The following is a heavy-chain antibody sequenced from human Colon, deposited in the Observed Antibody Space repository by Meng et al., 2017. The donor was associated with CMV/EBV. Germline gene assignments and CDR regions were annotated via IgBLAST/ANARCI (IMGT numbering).Heavy chain of an antibody. CDR2: INPNSGGT. V-gene: IGHV1-2*02. Sequence: ASVKVSCKASGYTFTDYYMHWVRQAPGQGLEWMGWINPNSGGTNYAQKFQGRVTMTRDTSISTAYMELSRLRSDDTAVYYCARGSSSTMFGDYYYGMDVWGQGTTVTVSS. D-gene: IGHD3-3*01. CDR1: GYTFTDYY. J-gene: IGHJ6*02. CDR3: ARGSSSTMFGDYYYGMDV.